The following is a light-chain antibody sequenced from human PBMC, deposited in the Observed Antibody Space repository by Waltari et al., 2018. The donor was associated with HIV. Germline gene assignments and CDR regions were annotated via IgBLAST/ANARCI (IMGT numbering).Light chain of an antibody. V-gene: IGKV3-11*01. CDR3: QQRSNWPS. Sequence: EIVLTLSPATLSLSPGERATLSCRASQSVSSYLAWYQQKPGQAPRLLIYDASNRATGIPARFSGSGSGTDFTLTISSLEPEDFAVYYCQQRSNWPSFGQGTKLEIK. CDR1: QSVSSY. J-gene: IGKJ2*01. CDR2: DAS.